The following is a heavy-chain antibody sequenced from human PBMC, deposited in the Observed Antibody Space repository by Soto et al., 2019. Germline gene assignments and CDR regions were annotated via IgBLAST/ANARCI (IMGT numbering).Heavy chain of an antibody. V-gene: IGHV3-33*01. D-gene: IGHD5-12*01. CDR1: GFTFSSYG. CDR2: IWYDGSNK. CDR3: ARGSIVATLDFDY. J-gene: IGHJ4*02. Sequence: QVQLVESGGGVVQPGRSLRLSCAASGFTFSSYGMHWVRQAPGKGLEWVAVIWYDGSNKYYADSVKGRFTISRDNSKNTLYLQMNSLRAEDTAVYYCARGSIVATLDFDYWGQGTLVTVSS.